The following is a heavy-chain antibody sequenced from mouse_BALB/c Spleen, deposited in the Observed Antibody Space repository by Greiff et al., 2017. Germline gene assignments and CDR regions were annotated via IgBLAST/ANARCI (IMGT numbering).Heavy chain of an antibody. Sequence: EVKLQESGPGLVKPSQSLSLTCTVTGYSITSDYAWNWIRQFPGNKLEWMGYISYSGSTSYNPSLKSRISITRDTSKNQFFLQLNSVTTEDTATYYCARGSGEVYFDYWGQGTTLTVSS. J-gene: IGHJ2*01. CDR3: ARGSGEVYFDY. CDR2: ISYSGST. V-gene: IGHV3-2*02. CDR1: GYSITSDYA.